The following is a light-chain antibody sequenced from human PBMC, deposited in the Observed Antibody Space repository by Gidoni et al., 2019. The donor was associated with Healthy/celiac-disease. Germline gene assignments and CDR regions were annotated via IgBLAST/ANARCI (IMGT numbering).Light chain of an antibody. CDR1: QSVLYSSNNKNY. Sequence: DIVMTQSPASLAVSLGERATINCKSSQSVLYSSNNKNYLAWYQQKPGQPPKLLIYWASTRESGVPDRFSGSGSGTDFTLTISSLQAEDVAFYYCQQYYSTPYTFXQXTKLEIK. J-gene: IGKJ2*01. CDR2: WAS. CDR3: QQYYSTPYT. V-gene: IGKV4-1*01.